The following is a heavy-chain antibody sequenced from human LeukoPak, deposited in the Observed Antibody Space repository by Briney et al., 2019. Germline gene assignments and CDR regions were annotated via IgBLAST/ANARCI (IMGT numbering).Heavy chain of an antibody. CDR3: ARENYDSSGYYYTAFDY. V-gene: IGHV1-69*13. CDR2: IIPIFGTA. CDR1: GYTFTGYY. D-gene: IGHD3-22*01. Sequence: GASVKVSCKASGYTFTGYYLNWVRQAPGQGLEWMGGIIPIFGTANYAQKFQGRVTITADESTSTAYMELSSLRSEDTAVYYCARENYDSSGYYYTAFDYWGQGTLVTVSS. J-gene: IGHJ4*02.